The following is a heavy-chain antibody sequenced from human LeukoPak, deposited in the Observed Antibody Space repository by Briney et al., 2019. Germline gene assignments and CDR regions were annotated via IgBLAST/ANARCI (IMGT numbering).Heavy chain of an antibody. D-gene: IGHD3/OR15-3a*01. V-gene: IGHV3-23*01. CDR3: AKRGVVIRVFLVGFHKEAYYFES. J-gene: IGHJ4*02. Sequence: GGSLRLSCAVSGITLSNYGLSWVRQAPGKGLEWVAGISDSGGSTKYADSVKGRFTISRDNPKNTLFLQMNSLRADDTAVYFCAKRGVVIRVFLVGFHKEAYYFESWGQGALVTVSS. CDR1: GITLSNYG. CDR2: ISDSGGST.